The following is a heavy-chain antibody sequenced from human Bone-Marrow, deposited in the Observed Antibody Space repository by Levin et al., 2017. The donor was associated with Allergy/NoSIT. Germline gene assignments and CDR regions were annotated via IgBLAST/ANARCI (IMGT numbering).Heavy chain of an antibody. J-gene: IGHJ4*02. CDR2: ISGSGGST. CDR1: GFSFSTYV. V-gene: IGHV3-23*01. CDR3: TKDPVVAGVFDY. D-gene: IGHD6-19*01. Sequence: ETLSLTCAASGFSFSTYVMNWVRQAPGKGLEWVSSISGSGGSTYYGDSVKGRFTISRDNSKSTLFLQMNSLRDEDTAIYYCTKDPVVAGVFDYWGQGTLVTVSS.